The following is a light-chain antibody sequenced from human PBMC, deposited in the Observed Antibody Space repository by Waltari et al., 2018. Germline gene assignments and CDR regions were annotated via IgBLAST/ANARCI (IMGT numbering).Light chain of an antibody. CDR1: QSISSY. J-gene: IGKJ4*01. Sequence: DIQMTQSPSSLSASVGDRVTITCRASQSISSYLNWYQQKPGKAPKILIYAASSLQSGVPSRFSGSGSGTDFTLTISSLQPEDFATYYCQQSYSTLALNFGGGTKVEIK. CDR2: AAS. CDR3: QQSYSTLALN. V-gene: IGKV1-39*01.